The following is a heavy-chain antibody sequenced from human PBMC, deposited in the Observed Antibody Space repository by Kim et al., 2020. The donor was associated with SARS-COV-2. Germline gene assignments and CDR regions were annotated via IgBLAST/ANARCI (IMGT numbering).Heavy chain of an antibody. D-gene: IGHD3-22*01. CDR3: ARIPFDSSGYYPPGRFDP. Sequence: SETLSLTCTVSGGSISSSSYYWGWIRQPPGKGLEWIGSIYYSGSTYYNPSLKSRVTISVDTSKNQFSLKLSSVTAADTAVYYCARIPFDSSGYYPPGRFDPWGQGTLVTVSS. V-gene: IGHV4-39*01. CDR1: GGSISSSSYY. CDR2: IYYSGST. J-gene: IGHJ5*02.